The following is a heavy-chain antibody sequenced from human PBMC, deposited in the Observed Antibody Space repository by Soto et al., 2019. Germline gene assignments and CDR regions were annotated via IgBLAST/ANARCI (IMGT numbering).Heavy chain of an antibody. V-gene: IGHV3-23*01. Sequence: GGSLRLSCAASGFTFSSYAMSWVRQAPGKGLEWVSIISGDGGSTYYVGSVKGRFTISRDNSNNTLYLQMNSLRAEDTAVYYCAKSLYDILTNSAYWGQGTLVTVSS. CDR2: ISGDGGST. J-gene: IGHJ4*02. D-gene: IGHD3-9*01. CDR3: AKSLYDILTNSAY. CDR1: GFTFSSYA.